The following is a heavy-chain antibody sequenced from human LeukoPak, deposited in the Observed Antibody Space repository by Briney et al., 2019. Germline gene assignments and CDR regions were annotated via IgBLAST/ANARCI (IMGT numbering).Heavy chain of an antibody. D-gene: IGHD6-13*01. CDR2: IYPGDSDT. CDR3: AKQSAFSSSFYFDY. Sequence: GESLKISFKGSGYSFTSYWIAWVRQMPGKGLEWMGIIYPGDSDTRYSPSFQGQVTISADKSISTAYLQWSSLKASDTAMYYCAKQSAFSSSFYFDYWGQGTLVTVSS. V-gene: IGHV5-51*01. CDR1: GYSFTSYW. J-gene: IGHJ4*02.